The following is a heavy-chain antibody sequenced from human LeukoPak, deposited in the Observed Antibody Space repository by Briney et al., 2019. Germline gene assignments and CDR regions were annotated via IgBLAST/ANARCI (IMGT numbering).Heavy chain of an antibody. Sequence: GGSLRLSCAASGFTFSSNWMHWVRQAPGKGLVWVSRINSDGSSTTYADSVKGRFTISRDNAKNTLYLQMNSLRADDTAAYYCASSRYINNWGIWGQGTMVTVSS. D-gene: IGHD6-13*01. V-gene: IGHV3-74*01. CDR2: INSDGSST. CDR3: ASSRYINNWGI. J-gene: IGHJ3*02. CDR1: GFTFSSNW.